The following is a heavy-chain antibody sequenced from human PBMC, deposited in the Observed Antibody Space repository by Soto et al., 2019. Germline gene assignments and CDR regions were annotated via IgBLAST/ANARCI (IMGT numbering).Heavy chain of an antibody. Sequence: GGSLRLSCAASGFTFSSYAMHWVRQAPGKGLEWVAVISYDGSNKYYADSVKGRFTISRDNSKNTLYLQMNSLRAEDTAVYYCARDYDWRAKWGSLGYWGQGTLVTVSS. D-gene: IGHD3-16*01. CDR3: ARDYDWRAKWGSLGY. J-gene: IGHJ4*02. V-gene: IGHV3-30-3*01. CDR1: GFTFSSYA. CDR2: ISYDGSNK.